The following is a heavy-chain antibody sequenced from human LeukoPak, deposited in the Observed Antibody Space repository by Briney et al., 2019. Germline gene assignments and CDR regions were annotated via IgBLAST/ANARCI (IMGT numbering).Heavy chain of an antibody. V-gene: IGHV4-38-2*01. CDR3: ARLPVAAAGESVDY. CDR1: GYSISSGYY. J-gene: IGHJ4*02. CDR2: IYHSGST. D-gene: IGHD6-13*01. Sequence: SETLSLTCAVSGYSISSGYYWGWIRQPPGKGLEWIGSIYHSGSTYYNPSLKSRVTISVDTSKNQFSLKLSSVTAADTAVYYCARLPVAAAGESVDYWGQGTLGTVSS.